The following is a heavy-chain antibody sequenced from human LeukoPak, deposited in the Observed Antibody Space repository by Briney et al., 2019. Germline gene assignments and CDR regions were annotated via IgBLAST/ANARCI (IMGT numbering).Heavy chain of an antibody. Sequence: ASVKVSCKASGYTFTSYAMNWVRQAPGQGLEWMGWMNPNSGNTGYAQKFQGRVTITRNTSISTAYMELSSLRSEDTAVYYCARGLLYYDFWSGYHHDAFDIWGQGTMVTVSS. V-gene: IGHV1-8*03. D-gene: IGHD3-3*01. CDR3: ARGLLYYDFWSGYHHDAFDI. J-gene: IGHJ3*02. CDR2: MNPNSGNT. CDR1: GYTFTSYA.